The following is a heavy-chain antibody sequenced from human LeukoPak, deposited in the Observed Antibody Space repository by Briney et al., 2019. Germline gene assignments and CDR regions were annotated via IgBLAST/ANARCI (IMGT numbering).Heavy chain of an antibody. Sequence: ASVKASCKASGYTFTGYYMHWVRQAPGQGLEWMGWINPNSGGTNYAQKFQGRVTMTRDTSISTAYMELSRLRSDDTAVYYCARSYSSSWKEYFQHWGQGTLVTVSS. D-gene: IGHD6-13*01. CDR1: GYTFTGYY. CDR3: ARSYSSSWKEYFQH. J-gene: IGHJ1*01. V-gene: IGHV1-2*02. CDR2: INPNSGGT.